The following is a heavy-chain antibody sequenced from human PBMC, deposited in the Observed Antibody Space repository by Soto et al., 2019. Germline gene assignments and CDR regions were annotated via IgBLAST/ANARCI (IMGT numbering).Heavy chain of an antibody. D-gene: IGHD1-26*01. V-gene: IGHV1-18*01. J-gene: IGHJ4*02. CDR3: ARGGQWDFLSDY. Sequence: QVQLVQSGAEVKKPGASVKVSCKASGYSFTRYYINWVRQAPGQGLEWMGWISAYNGNTHYEEKLQGIVTLTTDTSTSTAYMELRSLRSDDTAVYFCARGGQWDFLSDYWGQGTLVTVSS. CDR2: ISAYNGNT. CDR1: GYSFTRYY.